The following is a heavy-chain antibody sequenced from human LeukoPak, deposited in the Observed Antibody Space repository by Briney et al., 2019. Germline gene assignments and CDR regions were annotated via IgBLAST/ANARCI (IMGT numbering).Heavy chain of an antibody. J-gene: IGHJ4*02. Sequence: SETLSLTCTVSGGSISSYYWSWIRQPPGMGLEWIGEINHSGSTNYNPSLKSRVTISVDTSKNQFSLKLSSVTAADTAVYYCARVRSYGLYYFDYWGQGTLVTVSS. CDR2: INHSGST. CDR3: ARVRSYGLYYFDY. D-gene: IGHD5-18*01. CDR1: GGSISSYY. V-gene: IGHV4-34*01.